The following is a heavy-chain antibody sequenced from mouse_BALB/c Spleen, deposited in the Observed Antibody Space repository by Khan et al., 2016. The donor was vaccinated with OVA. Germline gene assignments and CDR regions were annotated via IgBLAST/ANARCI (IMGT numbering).Heavy chain of an antibody. D-gene: IGHD1-2*01. CDR2: ISPGSGDT. J-gene: IGHJ3*01. V-gene: IGHV1-77*01. Sequence: QVQLQQPGAELARPGASVKLSCKASGYTFTDYYINWVKQRTGQGLEWIGEISPGSGDTYYNERFKGKATLTADKSSSTAYMQLSSLTSEDYAVKYCARRNYIGSTFAYWGQGTLVTVSA. CDR1: GYTFTDYY. CDR3: ARRNYIGSTFAY.